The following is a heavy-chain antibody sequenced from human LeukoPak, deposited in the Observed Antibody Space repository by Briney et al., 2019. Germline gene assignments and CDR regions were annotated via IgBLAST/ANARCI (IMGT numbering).Heavy chain of an antibody. D-gene: IGHD3-16*01. CDR3: ARDGGDNWFDP. CDR1: GYTFTSNY. J-gene: IGHJ5*02. V-gene: IGHV1-46*01. Sequence: GASVKVSCKASGYTFTSNYIHWVRQAPGQGLEWMGMIYPRDGSTSYAQKFQGRVTVTRDTSTSTVHMELSGLRSDDTAVYYCARDGGDNWFDPWGQGTLVTVSS. CDR2: IYPRDGST.